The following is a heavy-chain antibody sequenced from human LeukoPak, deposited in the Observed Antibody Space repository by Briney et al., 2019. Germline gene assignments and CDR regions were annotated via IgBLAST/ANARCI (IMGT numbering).Heavy chain of an antibody. D-gene: IGHD6-13*01. V-gene: IGHV4-34*01. CDR3: ARHVVAAGTDYFDY. Sequence: SETLSLTCAVYGGSFSGYYWSWIRQPPGKGLEWIGEINHSGSTNYNPSLKSRVTISVDTSKNQFSLKLSSVTAADTAVYYCARHVVAAGTDYFDYWGQGTLVTVSS. J-gene: IGHJ4*02. CDR2: INHSGST. CDR1: GGSFSGYY.